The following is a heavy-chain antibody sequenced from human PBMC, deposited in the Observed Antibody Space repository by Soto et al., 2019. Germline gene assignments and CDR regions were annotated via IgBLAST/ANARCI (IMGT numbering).Heavy chain of an antibody. J-gene: IGHJ6*02. Sequence: ASVKVSCKASGYTFTSYGISWVRQAPGQGLEWMGWISAYNGNTNYAQKLQGRVTMTTDTSTSTAYMELRSLRSDDTAVYYCARVEGHIVVVVAAPYYYYYGMDVWGQGTTVTVSS. V-gene: IGHV1-18*01. CDR2: ISAYNGNT. D-gene: IGHD2-15*01. CDR3: ARVEGHIVVVVAAPYYYYYGMDV. CDR1: GYTFTSYG.